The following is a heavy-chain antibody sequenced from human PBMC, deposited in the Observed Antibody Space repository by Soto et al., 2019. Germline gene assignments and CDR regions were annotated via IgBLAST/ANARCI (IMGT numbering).Heavy chain of an antibody. CDR3: ARSALWGPIGSGSSLFDY. D-gene: IGHD3-10*01. V-gene: IGHV1-46*01. CDR2: INPTGGST. J-gene: IGHJ4*02. Sequence: QVQLVQSGAEMRKPGASVKVSCKASGYTFTNYYMHWVRQAPGQGLEWMGIINPTGGSTSYAQNFPGRATMGRDTSTSTAYLELSSLRSEDTAVYFCARSALWGPIGSGSSLFDYWGQGTLLTVSS. CDR1: GYTFTNYY.